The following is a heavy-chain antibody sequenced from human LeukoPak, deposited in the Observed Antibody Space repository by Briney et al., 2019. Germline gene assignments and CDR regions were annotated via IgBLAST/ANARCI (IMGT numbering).Heavy chain of an antibody. V-gene: IGHV3-23*01. CDR1: GFTFSTYS. CDR2: ISGSGAST. Sequence: GGSLRLSCAASGFTFSTYSMHWVRQAPGKGLEWVSGISGSGASTYYADSVKGRFTISRDNSKNTLYVQMNSLRADDTAVYYCAKGRASFTDFDMWGQGTTVTVSS. CDR3: AKGRASFTDFDM. J-gene: IGHJ3*02. D-gene: IGHD2-15*01.